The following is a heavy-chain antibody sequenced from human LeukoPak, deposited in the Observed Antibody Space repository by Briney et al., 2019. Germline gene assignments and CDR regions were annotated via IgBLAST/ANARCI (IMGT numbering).Heavy chain of an antibody. CDR2: TYYRSKWYN. D-gene: IGHD4/OR15-4a*01. CDR1: GDSVSSNTAA. J-gene: IGHJ4*02. V-gene: IGHV6-1*01. Sequence: SQTLSLTCAISGDSVSSNTAAWNWIRQSPSRGLEWLGRTYYRSKWYNDYAVSVKSRITIIPDTSKNQFSLQLNSVTPEDTAVYYCARGPTQTRMANCLDYWGQGTLVTVSS. CDR3: ARGPTQTRMANCLDY.